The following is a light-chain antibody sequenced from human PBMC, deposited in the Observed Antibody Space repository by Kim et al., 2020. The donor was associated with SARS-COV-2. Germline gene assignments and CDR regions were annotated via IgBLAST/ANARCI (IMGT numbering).Light chain of an antibody. Sequence: APGQTARISCGEKNIGGHSVHGYQQKPGQAPVLVIYYDSGRPSGIPERFSGSKAATTATLNISRVEAGDEADYYCQVWDTDTDDYVFGTGTKVTVL. CDR1: NIGGHS. CDR3: QVWDTDTDDYV. J-gene: IGLJ1*01. CDR2: YDS. V-gene: IGLV3-21*01.